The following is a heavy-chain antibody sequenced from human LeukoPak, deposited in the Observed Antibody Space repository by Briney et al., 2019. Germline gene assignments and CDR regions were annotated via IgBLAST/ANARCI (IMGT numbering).Heavy chain of an antibody. CDR2: IYPGDSDT. CDR1: GYSFTNYW. J-gene: IGHJ4*02. V-gene: IGHV5-51*01. Sequence: GESLKISCEGSGYSFTNYWIGWVRQMPGKGLEWMGIIYPGDSDTRYSPSFQGQVTISADKSISTAYLQWSSLKASDTAMYYCALSASPRRFDYWGQGTLVTVSS. D-gene: IGHD6-19*01. CDR3: ALSASPRRFDY.